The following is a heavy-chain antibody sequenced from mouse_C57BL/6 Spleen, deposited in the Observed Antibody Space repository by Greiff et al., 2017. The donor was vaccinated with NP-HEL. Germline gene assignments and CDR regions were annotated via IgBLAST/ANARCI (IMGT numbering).Heavy chain of an antibody. CDR1: GYTFTSYW. J-gene: IGHJ3*01. V-gene: IGHV1-64*01. CDR3: ARGDYYGSSYAAY. D-gene: IGHD1-1*01. Sequence: QVQLQQPGAELVKPGASVKLSCKASGYTFTSYWMHWVKQRPGQGLEWIGMIHPNSGSTNYNEKFKSKATLTVDKSSSTAYMQLSSLTSEDSAVYYCARGDYYGSSYAAYWGQGTLVTVSA. CDR2: IHPNSGST.